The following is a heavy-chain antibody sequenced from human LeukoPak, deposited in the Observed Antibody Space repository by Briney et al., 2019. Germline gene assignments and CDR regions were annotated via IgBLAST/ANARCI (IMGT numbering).Heavy chain of an antibody. J-gene: IGHJ4*02. D-gene: IGHD5-18*01. V-gene: IGHV4-59*12. Sequence: PSETLSLTCTVSGGSMSPYHWGWIRQPPGKGLEWTGYIYYSGSTNYNPSLKSRVTMSVDTSKNKFSLKLSSVTAADTAVYYCARVPFGYSYGMAFDYWGQGTLVTVSS. CDR1: GGSMSPYH. CDR2: IYYSGST. CDR3: ARVPFGYSYGMAFDY.